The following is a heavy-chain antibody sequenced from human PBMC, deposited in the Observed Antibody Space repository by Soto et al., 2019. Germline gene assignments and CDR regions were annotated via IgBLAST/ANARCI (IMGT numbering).Heavy chain of an antibody. J-gene: IGHJ5*01. Sequence: KASETLSLTCTVSGGSLREFGHFWTWIRQRPGRGLEWIGYSTYTGVTYYSPSLQSRISISVDTSKNQFSLTLNSVTAADTAVYYCATDSGGPPLNSFDSCGHGTLVTVSS. D-gene: IGHD3-16*01. CDR3: ATDSGGPPLNSFDS. CDR1: GGSLREFGHF. CDR2: STYTGVT. V-gene: IGHV4-31*03.